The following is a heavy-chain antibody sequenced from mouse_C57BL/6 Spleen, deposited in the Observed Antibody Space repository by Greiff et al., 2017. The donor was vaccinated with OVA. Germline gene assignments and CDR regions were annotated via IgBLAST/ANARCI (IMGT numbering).Heavy chain of an antibody. CDR2: IYPGDGDT. CDR1: GYAFSSYW. CDR3: ARGGLYGSSLYYFDY. J-gene: IGHJ2*01. D-gene: IGHD1-1*01. Sequence: VMLVESGAELVKPGASVKISCKASGYAFSSYWMNWVKQRPGKGLEWIGQIYPGDGDTNYNGKFQGKATLTADKSSSTAYMQLSSLTSEDSAVYFWARGGLYGSSLYYFDYWGQGTTLTVSS. V-gene: IGHV1-80*01.